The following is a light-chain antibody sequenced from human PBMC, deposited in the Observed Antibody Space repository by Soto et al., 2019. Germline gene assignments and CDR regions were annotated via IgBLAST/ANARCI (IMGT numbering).Light chain of an antibody. Sequence: EILMTQSPATLSVSPGERATLSCRASQSVSSNLAWYQQKPGQAPRLLIYGASTRATGIPARLSGSGSGTDFTLTISSLQSEDFAVYYCQQYNKWPLTFGGGTKVDIK. CDR2: GAS. J-gene: IGKJ4*01. CDR3: QQYNKWPLT. V-gene: IGKV3-15*01. CDR1: QSVSSN.